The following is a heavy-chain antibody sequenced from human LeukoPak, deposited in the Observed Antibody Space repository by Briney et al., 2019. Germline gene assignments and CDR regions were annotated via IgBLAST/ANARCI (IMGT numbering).Heavy chain of an antibody. CDR1: GFTFSSSG. J-gene: IGHJ5*02. CDR2: ISYDGNNK. D-gene: IGHD2-2*01. Sequence: PGRSLRLSCAASGFTFSSSGMHWVRQAPGKGLEWVAGISYDGNNKYYADSMKGRFTISRDNSERTLYLQMSSLTTEDTAVYYCAKDHFDTSTWYDAWGQGTLVAVSS. V-gene: IGHV3-30*18. CDR3: AKDHFDTSTWYDA.